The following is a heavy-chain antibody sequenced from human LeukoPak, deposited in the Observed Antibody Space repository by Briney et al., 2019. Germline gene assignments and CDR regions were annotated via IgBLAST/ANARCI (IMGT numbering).Heavy chain of an antibody. V-gene: IGHV4-4*07. J-gene: IGHJ6*03. CDR3: ARGSMVYYYYYMDV. Sequence: SETLSLTCTVSGGSISSYYWSWIRQPAGKGLEWIGRIYTSGSTNYNPSLKSRVTMSVDTSKNQFSLKLSSVTAADTAVYYCARGSMVYYYYYMDVWGKGTTVTVSS. CDR1: GGSISSYY. CDR2: IYTSGST. D-gene: IGHD3-10*01.